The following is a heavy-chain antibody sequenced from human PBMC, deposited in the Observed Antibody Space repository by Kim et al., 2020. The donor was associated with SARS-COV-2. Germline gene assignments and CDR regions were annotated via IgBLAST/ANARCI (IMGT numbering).Heavy chain of an antibody. CDR3: ARGRRGYYTYYYYYGMDV. D-gene: IGHD3-22*01. CDR1: GGSFSGYY. Sequence: SETLSLTCAVYGGSFSGYYWSWIRQPPGKGLEWIGEINHSGSTNYNPSLKSRVTISVDTSKNQFSLKLSSVTAADTAVYYCARGRRGYYTYYYYYGMDVWGHGTTVTVSS. V-gene: IGHV4-34*01. J-gene: IGHJ6*02. CDR2: INHSGST.